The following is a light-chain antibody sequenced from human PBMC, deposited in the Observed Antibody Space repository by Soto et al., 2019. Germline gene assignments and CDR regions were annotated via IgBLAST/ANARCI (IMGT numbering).Light chain of an antibody. Sequence: DIQMTQSPSSLSASVGDRVTITCRASQSISTYLNWYQQKPGKAPKLLIYAASSLQSGVPSRFSGSGSGTDFTLTISSLQPEDFATYYCHQSYIPPWTYGHGTKVEIQ. CDR3: HQSYIPPWT. J-gene: IGKJ1*01. CDR1: QSISTY. CDR2: AAS. V-gene: IGKV1-39*01.